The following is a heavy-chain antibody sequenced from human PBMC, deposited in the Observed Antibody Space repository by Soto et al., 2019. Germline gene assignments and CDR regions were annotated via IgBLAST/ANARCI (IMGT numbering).Heavy chain of an antibody. CDR1: GFTYNNYA. CDR2: ISSSGYSA. CDR3: AKGSVVVAAKFDS. Sequence: EVQLLESGVALVQPGVSLSLSCASSGFTYNNYAMGWVRQAPGKGLEWVSAISSSGYSAYDADSVKGRFTISRDNSRNTMFVQMNKLGAEDTAVYYCAKGSVVVAAKFDSWGQGTQVTVSS. J-gene: IGHJ4*02. D-gene: IGHD2-21*02. V-gene: IGHV3-23*01.